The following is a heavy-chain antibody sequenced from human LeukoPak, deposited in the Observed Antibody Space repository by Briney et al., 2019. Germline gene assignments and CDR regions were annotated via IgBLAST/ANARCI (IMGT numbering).Heavy chain of an antibody. CDR2: IYHSGST. V-gene: IGHV4-38-2*01. Sequence: SETLSLTXAVSGYSISSGYYWGWIRPPPGKGLEWIGSIYHSGSTYYNPSLKSRVTISVDTSKNQFSLKLSSVTAADTAVYYCARGVRDYMDVWGKGTTVTVSS. CDR3: ARGVRDYMDV. CDR1: GYSISSGYY. J-gene: IGHJ6*03.